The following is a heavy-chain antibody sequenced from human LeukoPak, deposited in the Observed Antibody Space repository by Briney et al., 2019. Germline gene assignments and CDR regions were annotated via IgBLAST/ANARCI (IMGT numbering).Heavy chain of an antibody. D-gene: IGHD3-16*01. CDR1: GDSVSSNSAA. CDR2: TYYRSQWYN. Sequence: QTLSLTCAISGDSVSSNSAAWNWIRQSPSRGLEWLGRTYYRSQWYNEYEPSVRSRIITTTDTSANHVSLQLNSVTPEDTAAYYCTRELGGFDHWGQGTLVTVSS. J-gene: IGHJ4*02. V-gene: IGHV6-1*01. CDR3: TRELGGFDH.